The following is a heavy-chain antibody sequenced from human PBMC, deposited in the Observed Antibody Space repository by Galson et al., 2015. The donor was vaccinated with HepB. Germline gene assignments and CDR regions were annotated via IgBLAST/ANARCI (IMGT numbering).Heavy chain of an antibody. CDR1: GFTFSSYG. Sequence: SLRLSCAASGFTFSSYGMHWVRQAPGKGLEWVAVIWYDGSSKYYADSVKGRFTISRDNSKNTLYLQMNSLRAEDTAVYYCARVDVDCCGYDFGPFDYWGQGTLVTVSS. V-gene: IGHV3-33*08. J-gene: IGHJ4*02. CDR2: IWYDGSSK. CDR3: ARVDVDCCGYDFGPFDY. D-gene: IGHD3-22*01.